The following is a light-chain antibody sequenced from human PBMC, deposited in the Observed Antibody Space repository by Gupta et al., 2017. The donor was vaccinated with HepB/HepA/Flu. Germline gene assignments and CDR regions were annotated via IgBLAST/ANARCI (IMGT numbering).Light chain of an antibody. CDR2: GAS. V-gene: IGKV3-20*01. CDR1: QSVSSSY. Sequence: EIVLTLSPGTLSLSPGERATLSCRASQSVSSSYLAWYQQKPGQAPRLLIYGASSRATGIPDRFSGSGSGTDFTLTISRLEPEDFAVYYCQQYGSSPPCSFGQGTKLEIK. J-gene: IGKJ2*04. CDR3: QQYGSSPPCS.